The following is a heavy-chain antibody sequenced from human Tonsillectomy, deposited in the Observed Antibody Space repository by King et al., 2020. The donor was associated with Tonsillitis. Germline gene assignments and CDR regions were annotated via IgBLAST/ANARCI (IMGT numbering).Heavy chain of an antibody. J-gene: IGHJ3*02. Sequence: QLVQSGAEVKKPGASVKVSCKASGYIFSGYYMHWVRQAPGQGLEWMGWINPNNGDTNYAQQLQGRVTMTRHTSISTAYMELSRLRSDDTAVYYCARAKYYYDSSGYYQNDAFDIWGQGTMVTVSS. CDR2: INPNNGDT. D-gene: IGHD3-22*01. V-gene: IGHV1-2*02. CDR3: ARAKYYYDSSGYYQNDAFDI. CDR1: GYIFSGYY.